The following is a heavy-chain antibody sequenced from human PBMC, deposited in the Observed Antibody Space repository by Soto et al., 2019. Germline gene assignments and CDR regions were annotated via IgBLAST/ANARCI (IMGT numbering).Heavy chain of an antibody. J-gene: IGHJ4*02. Sequence: LRLSCAASGFTFSSYAMHWVRQAPGKGLEWVAVISYDGSNKYYADSVKGRFTISRDNSKNTLYLQMNSLRAEDTAVYYCARDSGRAHYYDSSGYSLDYWGQGTLVTVSS. CDR2: ISYDGSNK. V-gene: IGHV3-30-3*01. D-gene: IGHD3-22*01. CDR1: GFTFSSYA. CDR3: ARDSGRAHYYDSSGYSLDY.